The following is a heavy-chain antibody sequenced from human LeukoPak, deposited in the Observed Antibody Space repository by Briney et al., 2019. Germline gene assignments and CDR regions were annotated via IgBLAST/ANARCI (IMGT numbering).Heavy chain of an antibody. CDR1: GFTFSSYW. Sequence: EGSLRLSCAASGFTFSSYWMSWVRQAPGKGLEWVANIKQDGSEKYYVDSVKGRFTISRDNAKNSLYLQMNSLRAEDTAVYYCASGVMITFGGVIDPGPPLYYYGMDAWGQGTTVTVSS. D-gene: IGHD3-16*02. J-gene: IGHJ6*02. V-gene: IGHV3-7*03. CDR2: IKQDGSEK. CDR3: ASGVMITFGGVIDPGPPLYYYGMDA.